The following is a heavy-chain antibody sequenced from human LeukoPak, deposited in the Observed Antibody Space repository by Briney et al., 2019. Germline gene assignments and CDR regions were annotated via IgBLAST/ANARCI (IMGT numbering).Heavy chain of an antibody. CDR1: GGSISSYY. J-gene: IGHJ5*02. Sequence: PSETLSLTCTVSGGSISSYYWSWIRQPAGKGLEWIGRIYTSGSTNYNPSLKSRVTMSVDTSKNQFSLKLSSVTAADTAVYYCARGYCSSTSCHNWFDPWGQGTLLTVSS. CDR2: IYTSGST. D-gene: IGHD2-2*01. V-gene: IGHV4-4*07. CDR3: ARGYCSSTSCHNWFDP.